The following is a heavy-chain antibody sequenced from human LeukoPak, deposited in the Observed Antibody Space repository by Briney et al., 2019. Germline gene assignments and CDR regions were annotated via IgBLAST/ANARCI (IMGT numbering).Heavy chain of an antibody. D-gene: IGHD1-26*01. V-gene: IGHV3-20*04. CDR2: INWNGGST. CDR1: GFTFDVYG. J-gene: IGHJ3*02. Sequence: GGSLRLSCAVSGFTFDVYGMSWVRQAPGKGLEWVSGINWNGGSTGYADSVKGRFTISRDNAKNSLYLQMNSLRAEDTALYYCASLVGATPDAFDIRGQGTMVTVSS. CDR3: ASLVGATPDAFDI.